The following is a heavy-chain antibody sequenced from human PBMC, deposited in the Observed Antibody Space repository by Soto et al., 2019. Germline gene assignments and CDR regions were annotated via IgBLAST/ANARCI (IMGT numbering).Heavy chain of an antibody. J-gene: IGHJ4*02. CDR3: ARGEYCTNGVCCSSVGY. V-gene: IGHV4-34*01. CDR1: GGSFRGYY. D-gene: IGHD2-8*01. CDR2: IKQSGST. Sequence: PAETLSLTCTVSGGSFRGYYWSWIRQPPGKGLEWVGEIKQSGSTNYTPSLKSRVAISVDTSKNQFSLKLSSVTAVDMAVYCCARGEYCTNGVCCSSVGYWGQGALVTVSS.